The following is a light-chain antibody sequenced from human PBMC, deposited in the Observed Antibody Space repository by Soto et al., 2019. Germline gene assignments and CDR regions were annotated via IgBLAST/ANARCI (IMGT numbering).Light chain of an antibody. CDR3: QHYYSTPFT. V-gene: IGKV4-1*01. CDR2: WAS. CDR1: QSVLYTSNNKNY. Sequence: DIVMTQSPDSLAVSLGERATINCNSSQSVLYTSNNKNYLAWYQQKPGQPPKLLIYWASTRESGVPDRFSGSGSGTDFTLTISSLQAEDVAVYYCQHYYSTPFTFGPGTKVDIK. J-gene: IGKJ3*01.